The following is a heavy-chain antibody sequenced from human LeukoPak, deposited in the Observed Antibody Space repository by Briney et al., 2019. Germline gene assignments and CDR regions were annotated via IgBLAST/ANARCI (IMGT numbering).Heavy chain of an antibody. Sequence: PSETLSLTCTVSGGSISRGGYYWSWIRQHPGRGLEWIGYIYYSGSTYYNPSLKSRVTISVDTSKNQFALKLSSVTAADTAVYYCARDRYSRNWFDPWGQGTLVTVSS. CDR2: IYYSGST. CDR1: GGSISRGGYY. D-gene: IGHD1-14*01. J-gene: IGHJ5*02. V-gene: IGHV4-31*03. CDR3: ARDRYSRNWFDP.